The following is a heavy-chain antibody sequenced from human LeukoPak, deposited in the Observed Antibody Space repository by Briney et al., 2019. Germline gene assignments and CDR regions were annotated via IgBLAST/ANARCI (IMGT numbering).Heavy chain of an antibody. CDR2: INQDGSAE. Sequence: PGGSLRLSCEASGFIFKDFYVTWVRQAPGTGLEWVATINQDGSAEYYVDSAKGRFTMSRDNAKNSVFLQMDSLRAEESAVYYCARSVGAGNNYFYYGMDVWDQGTTDTVSS. CDR3: ARSVGAGNNYFYYGMDV. V-gene: IGHV3-7*01. CDR1: GFIFKDFY. J-gene: IGHJ6*02. D-gene: IGHD1-26*01.